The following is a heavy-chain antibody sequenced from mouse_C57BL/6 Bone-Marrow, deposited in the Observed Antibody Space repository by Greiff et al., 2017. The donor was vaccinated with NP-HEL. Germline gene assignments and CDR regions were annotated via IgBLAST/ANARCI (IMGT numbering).Heavy chain of an antibody. CDR1: GYTFTSYW. CDR3: AREACITTVVAYYFDY. D-gene: IGHD1-1*01. J-gene: IGHJ2*01. V-gene: IGHV1-69*01. Sequence: QVQLQQPEAELVMPGASVKLSCKASGYTFTSYWMHWVKQRPGQGLEWIGEIDPSDSYTNYNQKFKGKSTLTVDKSSSTAYMQLSSLTSEDSAVYYCAREACITTVVAYYFDYWGQGTTLTVSS. CDR2: IDPSDSYT.